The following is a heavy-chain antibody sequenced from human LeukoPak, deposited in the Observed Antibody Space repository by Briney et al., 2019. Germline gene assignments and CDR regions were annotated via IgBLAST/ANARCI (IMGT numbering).Heavy chain of an antibody. CDR3: ARGRQQFNTLDY. V-gene: IGHV1-2*02. J-gene: IGHJ4*02. Sequence: GASVKVSCKASGYTFTGYYVHWVRQAPVQGLEWMGWINPHTGGTNYAQRFQGRVTMTRDMSTSTVYMELSSLRSEDTAVYYCARGRQQFNTLDYWGQGTLVTVSS. D-gene: IGHD6-13*01. CDR1: GYTFTGYY. CDR2: INPHTGGT.